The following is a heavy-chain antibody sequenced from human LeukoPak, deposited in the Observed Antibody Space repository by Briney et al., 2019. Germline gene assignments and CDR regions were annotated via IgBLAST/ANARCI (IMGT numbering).Heavy chain of an antibody. CDR1: GGSISSSNW. V-gene: IGHV4-4*02. Sequence: SGTLSLTCAVSGGSISSSNWWSWVRQPPGKGLEWIGEIYHSGSTNYNPSLKSRVTISVDTSKNQFSLKLSSVTAADTAVYYCARDSGYDYYFDYWGQGTLVTVSS. J-gene: IGHJ4*02. CDR2: IYHSGST. CDR3: ARDSGYDYYFDY. D-gene: IGHD5-12*01.